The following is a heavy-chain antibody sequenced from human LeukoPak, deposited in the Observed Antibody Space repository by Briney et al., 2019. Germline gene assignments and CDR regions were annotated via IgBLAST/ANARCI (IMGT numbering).Heavy chain of an antibody. Sequence: GGSLRLSCAASGFTFSSYSMNWFRQAPPKGLEWVSSISSSSSYIYYADSVKGRFTISRDNATNTLYLQMNSLTAEDTAVYYCARGVTIFGVVIKFYNWFDPWGQGTLVTVSS. CDR1: GFTFSSYS. V-gene: IGHV3-21*01. CDR3: ARGVTIFGVVIKFYNWFDP. D-gene: IGHD3-3*01. CDR2: ISSSSSYI. J-gene: IGHJ5*02.